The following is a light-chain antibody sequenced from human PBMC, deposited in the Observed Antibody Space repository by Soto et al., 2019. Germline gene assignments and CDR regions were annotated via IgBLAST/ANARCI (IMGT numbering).Light chain of an antibody. CDR1: SSDVGGYNY. Sequence: QSALTQPPSASGSPGQSVAISCTGTSSDVGGYNYVSWYQQHPGKAPTLIIYEVSRRPSGVSDRFSGSKSGNSASLTISGLRDADEADYYCSSYTSSTPYVFGTGTKVTVL. V-gene: IGLV2-8*01. J-gene: IGLJ1*01. CDR3: SSYTSSTPYV. CDR2: EVS.